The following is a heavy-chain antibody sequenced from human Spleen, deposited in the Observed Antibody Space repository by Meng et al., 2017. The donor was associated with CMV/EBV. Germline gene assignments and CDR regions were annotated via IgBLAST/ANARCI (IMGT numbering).Heavy chain of an antibody. CDR2: INHSGST. V-gene: IGHV4-34*01. Sequence: GSLRLSCAVYGGSFSGYYWSWIRQPPGKGLEWIGEINHSGSTNYNPSLKSRVTISVDTSKNQFSLKLSSVTAADTAVYYCARGDSFFHFWGQGTLVTVSS. CDR1: GGSFSGYY. J-gene: IGHJ4*02. D-gene: IGHD2-15*01. CDR3: ARGDSFFHF.